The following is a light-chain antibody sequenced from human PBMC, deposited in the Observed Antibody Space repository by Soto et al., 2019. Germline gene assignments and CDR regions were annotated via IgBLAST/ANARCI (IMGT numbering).Light chain of an antibody. J-gene: IGLJ7*01. CDR1: SSNIETNT. CDR2: SNS. Sequence: QSVLTQPPSASETPGQRVTIFCSGSSSNIETNTVNWYQQLPGTAPKILIYSNSQRPSGVPDRFSGSKSGTSASLTISGLQSEDEADYYCAAWDDSLSGPVFGGGTQLTVL. CDR3: AAWDDSLSGPV. V-gene: IGLV1-44*01.